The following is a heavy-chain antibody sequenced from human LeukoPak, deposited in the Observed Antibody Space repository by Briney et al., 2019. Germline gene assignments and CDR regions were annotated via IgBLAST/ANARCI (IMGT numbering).Heavy chain of an antibody. CDR2: ITTSSRYI. CDR3: ARDSLGGATRAGY. Sequence: GGSLRLSCTGSPLTFSSYSLNWVRQAPGKGLEWVASITTSSRYIYYADSVKGRFTISRDNAKNSLYLQMNNLRAEDTAVYYCARDSLGGATRAGYWGQGTLVTVSS. V-gene: IGHV3-21*01. D-gene: IGHD1-26*01. CDR1: PLTFSSYS. J-gene: IGHJ4*02.